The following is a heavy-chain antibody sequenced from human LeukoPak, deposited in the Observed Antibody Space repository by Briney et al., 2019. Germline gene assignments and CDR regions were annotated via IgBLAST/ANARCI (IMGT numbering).Heavy chain of an antibody. D-gene: IGHD3-22*01. Sequence: SETLSLTCAVSGGSISSGGYSWSWIRQPPGKGLEWIGYIYHSGSTYYNPSLKSRVTISVDRSKNQFSLKLSSVTAADTAVYYCARGYDSSAYYPFNYWGQGTLVTVPS. CDR1: GGSISSGGYS. CDR3: ARGYDSSAYYPFNY. J-gene: IGHJ4*02. CDR2: IYHSGST. V-gene: IGHV4-30-2*01.